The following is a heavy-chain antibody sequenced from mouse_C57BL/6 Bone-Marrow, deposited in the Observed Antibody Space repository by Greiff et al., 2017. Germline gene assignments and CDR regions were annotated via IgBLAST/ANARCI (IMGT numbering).Heavy chain of an antibody. D-gene: IGHD2-13*01. CDR2: IYPGSGST. CDR3: ARRDWGLLFDD. Sequence: QVHVKQPGAELVKPGASVKMSCKASGYTFTSYWITWVKQRPGQGLEWIGDIYPGSGSTNYNEKFKSKATLTVDTSSSTAYMQLSSLTSEDSAVYYCARRDWGLLFDDWGQGTTLTVSS. V-gene: IGHV1-55*01. CDR1: GYTFTSYW. J-gene: IGHJ2*01.